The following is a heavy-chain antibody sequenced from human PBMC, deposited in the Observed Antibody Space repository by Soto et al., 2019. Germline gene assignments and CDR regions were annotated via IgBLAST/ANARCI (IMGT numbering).Heavy chain of an antibody. Sequence: SVKVSCKASGYIFTGYHMHWVRQAPGQGLEWMGWINPIFGTANYAQRFQGRVTITADESTSTAYMELSSLRSEDTAVYYCARGPMTGTXXXYYYGMDVXXXGTTVXVSS. CDR3: ARGPMTGTXXXYYYGMDV. CDR2: INPIFGTA. V-gene: IGHV1-69*13. CDR1: GYIFTGYH. D-gene: IGHD1-7*01. J-gene: IGHJ6*01.